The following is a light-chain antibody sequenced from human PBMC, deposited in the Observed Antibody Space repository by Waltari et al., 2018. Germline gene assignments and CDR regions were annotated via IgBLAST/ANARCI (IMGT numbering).Light chain of an antibody. CDR3: QLWDSTADVV. CDR2: DDT. CDR1: SRS. J-gene: IGLJ2*01. V-gene: IGLV3-21*02. Sequence: SRSVQWYQQKPGQAPALVIYDDTARPSGIPQRFSGSNSGNTATLTINNVEAGDEADYYCQLWDSTADVVFGAGTKLTVL.